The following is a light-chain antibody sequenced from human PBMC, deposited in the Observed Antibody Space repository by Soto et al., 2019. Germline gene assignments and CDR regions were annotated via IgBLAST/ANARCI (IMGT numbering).Light chain of an antibody. CDR3: QNYGSSSLT. V-gene: IGKV3-20*01. CDR2: GAS. CDR1: QSVSSN. J-gene: IGKJ4*01. Sequence: EVVMTQSPATLSVSPVERATLSCRASQSVSSNVAWYQQKPGQAPRLLIYGASNRATGIPDRFSGSGSGTDFTLTISRLEPEDFAVYYCQNYGSSSLTFGGGTKV.